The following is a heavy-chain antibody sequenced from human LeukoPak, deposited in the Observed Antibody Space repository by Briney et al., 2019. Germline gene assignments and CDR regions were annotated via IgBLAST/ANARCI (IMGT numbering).Heavy chain of an antibody. Sequence: GASVKVSCKASGGTFSSYAISWVRQAPGQGLEWMGWISADNGNTNYAQKFQGRVTMTRDTSTSTVYMELSSLRSEDTAVYYCARERGYSYGYIDYWGQGTLVTVSS. V-gene: IGHV1-18*01. J-gene: IGHJ4*02. CDR1: GGTFSSYA. D-gene: IGHD5-18*01. CDR2: ISADNGNT. CDR3: ARERGYSYGYIDY.